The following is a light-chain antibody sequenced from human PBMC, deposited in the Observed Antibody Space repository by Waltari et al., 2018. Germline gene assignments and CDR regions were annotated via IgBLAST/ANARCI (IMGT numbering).Light chain of an antibody. CDR2: NVS. CDR3: CSYAGNYLRV. J-gene: IGLJ3*02. Sequence: QSALTPPRSLSGSPRQSVTISCTATSSDVGGYNYVSWYQQYPGSAPKVVIYNVSKRPSGVPVRFSGSKSGNTASLTISGLQAEDEADYYCCSYAGNYLRVFGGGTRLTVL. CDR1: SSDVGGYNY. V-gene: IGLV2-11*01.